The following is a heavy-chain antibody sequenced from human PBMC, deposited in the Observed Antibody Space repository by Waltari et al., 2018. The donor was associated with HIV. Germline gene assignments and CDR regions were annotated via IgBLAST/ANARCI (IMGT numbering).Heavy chain of an antibody. J-gene: IGHJ4*02. CDR2: IFPRDSET. D-gene: IGHD2-21*01. Sequence: EVQVMQSGAEVKKPGESLKTSCKVSGYNFASYWIGRLRQMPGNGLEWMGIIFPRDSETRYGPSFQGQVTISADTSISTAFLQWDSLQASDTAMYYCARLDFYQSPGFSLGFDYWGQGTLVTVSS. V-gene: IGHV5-51*03. CDR1: GYNFASYW. CDR3: ARLDFYQSPGFSLGFDY.